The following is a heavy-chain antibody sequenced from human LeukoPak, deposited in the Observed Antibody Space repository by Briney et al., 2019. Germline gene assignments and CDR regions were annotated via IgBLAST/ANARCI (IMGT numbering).Heavy chain of an antibody. V-gene: IGHV3-74*01. CDR3: TTDRSTYYYDSSGYYYRNDAFDI. D-gene: IGHD3-22*01. CDR1: GFTFSSYW. Sequence: AGGSLRLSCAASGFTFSSYWMHWVRQAPGKGLVWVSRINSDVSSTSYADSVKGRFTISRDNAKNTLYLQMNSMRAEDTAVYYCTTDRSTYYYDSSGYYYRNDAFDIWGQGTMVTVSS. CDR2: INSDVSST. J-gene: IGHJ3*02.